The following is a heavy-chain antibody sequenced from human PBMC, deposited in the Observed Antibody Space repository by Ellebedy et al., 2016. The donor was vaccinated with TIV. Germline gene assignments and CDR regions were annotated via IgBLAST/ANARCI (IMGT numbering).Heavy chain of an antibody. Sequence: GGSLRLSXTASGFTFGDYAMSWVRQAPGKGLEWVSFIRSKAYGGTTEYAASVKGRFTISRDDSKSIAYLQLNSLEAVDTAVYYCTRDLTTLAAAGTGIYYYTMDVWGQGTTVTVSS. CDR2: IRSKAYGGTT. D-gene: IGHD6-13*01. CDR3: TRDLTTLAAAGTGIYYYTMDV. V-gene: IGHV3-49*04. J-gene: IGHJ6*02. CDR1: GFTFGDYA.